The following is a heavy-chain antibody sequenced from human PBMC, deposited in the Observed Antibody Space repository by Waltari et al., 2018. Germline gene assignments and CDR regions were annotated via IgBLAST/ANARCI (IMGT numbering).Heavy chain of an antibody. CDR2: ISYSAGP. D-gene: IGHD2-15*01. CDR1: GDTVDLYY. V-gene: IGHV4-59*02. CDR3: VRGGGFRWFDV. J-gene: IGHJ2*01. Sequence: QLQLQESGPGLVKSSETLSLTCTVTGDTVDLYYWSWVRQSSGTTFEWLVYISYSAGPQYNPAVQSRLTLSLDTSKNHFFLSLRAVTAADTGLYFCVRGGGFRWFDVWGHGTLVSVPS.